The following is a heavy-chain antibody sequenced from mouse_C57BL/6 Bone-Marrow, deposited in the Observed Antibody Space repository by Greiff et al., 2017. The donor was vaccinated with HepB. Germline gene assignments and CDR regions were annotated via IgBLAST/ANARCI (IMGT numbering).Heavy chain of an antibody. CDR1: GYAFSSSW. CDR2: IYPGDGDT. J-gene: IGHJ3*01. D-gene: IGHD2-3*01. Sequence: VQLQQPGAELVKPGASVKLSCKASGYAFSSSWMNWVKQRPGKGLEWIGRIYPGDGDTNYNGKFKGKATLTADKSSSTAYMQLSSLTSEDSAVYFCADYDGYLFAYWGQGTLVTVSA. CDR3: ADYDGYLFAY. V-gene: IGHV1-82*01.